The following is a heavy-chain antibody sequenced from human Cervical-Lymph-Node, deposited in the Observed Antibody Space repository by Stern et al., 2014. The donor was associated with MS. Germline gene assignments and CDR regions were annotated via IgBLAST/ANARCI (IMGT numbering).Heavy chain of an antibody. J-gene: IGHJ4*02. CDR3: ARDHPLGVSGSYDY. V-gene: IGHV1-18*01. Sequence: VQLLESGAEVKKPGASVKVSCKASGYTFTSYGISWVRQAPGQGLEWMGWISAYNDNTNYAQKLQGRVTMTTDTSTNTAYMELRSLRSDDTAVYYCARDHPLGVSGSYDYWGQGTLVTVSS. CDR1: GYTFTSYG. CDR2: ISAYNDNT. D-gene: IGHD5/OR15-5a*01.